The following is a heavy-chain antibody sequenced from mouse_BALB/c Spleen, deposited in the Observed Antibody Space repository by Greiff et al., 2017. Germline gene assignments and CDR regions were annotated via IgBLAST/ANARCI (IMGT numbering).Heavy chain of an antibody. Sequence: EVHLVESGGGLVKPGGSLKLSCAASGFTFSDYYMYWVRQTPEKRLEWVATISDGGSYTYYPDSVKGRFTISRDNAKNNLYLQMSSLKSEDTAMYYCARGRITTVYFDYWGQGTTLTVSS. D-gene: IGHD1-1*01. CDR3: ARGRITTVYFDY. CDR2: ISDGGSYT. CDR1: GFTFSDYY. J-gene: IGHJ2*01. V-gene: IGHV5-4*02.